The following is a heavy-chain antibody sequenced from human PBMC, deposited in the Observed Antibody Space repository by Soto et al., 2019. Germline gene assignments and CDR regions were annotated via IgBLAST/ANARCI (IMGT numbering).Heavy chain of an antibody. V-gene: IGHV3-23*01. D-gene: IGHD3-3*01. J-gene: IGHJ3*02. CDR3: AKSQHTIFDAFDI. CDR2: ISGSGDSS. CDR1: GSTFSNYA. Sequence: GGSLRLSCAVSGSTFSNYAISWVRQAPGKGLEWVSTISGSGDSSYYADSVKGRFTISRDNSKNTLYLQMNSLRAEDTAVYSCAKSQHTIFDAFDIWGQGTMVTVSS.